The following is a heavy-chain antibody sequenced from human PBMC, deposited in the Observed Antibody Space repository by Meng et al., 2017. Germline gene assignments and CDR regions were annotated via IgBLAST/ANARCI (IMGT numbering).Heavy chain of an antibody. Sequence: GHLVYPRGVLVQSGESLSLSCSDSGFSFNNYWLHWVGQVPWNGLVWVSRISGYGSITNYADYGEGRFTITRDNAKNTLFLQKKSLCPEYTAVYYSLDEAPRSDNWGQGSLVTVSS. CDR2: ISGYGSIT. V-gene: IGHV3-74*02. CDR1: GFSFNNYW. CDR3: LDEAPRSDN. D-gene: IGHD2-15*01. J-gene: IGHJ1*01.